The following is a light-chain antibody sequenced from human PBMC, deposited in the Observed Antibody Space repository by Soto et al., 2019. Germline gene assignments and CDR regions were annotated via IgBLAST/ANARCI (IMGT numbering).Light chain of an antibody. CDR3: SSYTSSSTLYV. CDR1: GSDVGGYNY. Sequence: QSVLTQPASVSGSPGQSITISCTGTGSDVGGYNYVSWYQQHPGKAPKLLICDVSDRPSGVSNRFSGSKSGNTASLTISGLQAEDEADYYCSSYTSSSTLYVFGTGTKLTVL. J-gene: IGLJ1*01. CDR2: DVS. V-gene: IGLV2-14*01.